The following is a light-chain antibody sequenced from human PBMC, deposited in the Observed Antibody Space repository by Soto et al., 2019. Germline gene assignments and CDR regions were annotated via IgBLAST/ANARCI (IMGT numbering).Light chain of an antibody. V-gene: IGLV2-14*01. Sequence: QSVLTQPASVSGSPGQSITISCTGTSSDVGGYNDVSWYQQHPGKAPELIIYEVSNRPAGVSNRFSGSKSGNTASLTISGLQAEDEADYYRSSYTTNSPYVFGTGTKVTVL. CDR2: EVS. J-gene: IGLJ1*01. CDR1: SSDVGGYND. CDR3: SSYTTNSPYV.